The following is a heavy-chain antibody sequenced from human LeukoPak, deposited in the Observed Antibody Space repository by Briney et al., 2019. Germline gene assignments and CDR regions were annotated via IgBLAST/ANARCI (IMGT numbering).Heavy chain of an antibody. Sequence: ASVKASCKASGYTFTSYGISWVRQAPGQGLEWMGWISAYNGNTNYAQKLQGRVTMTTDTSTSTAYMELRSLRPDDTAVYYCARDLWPGIAADYYYYYGMDVWGKGTTVTVSS. CDR1: GYTFTSYG. J-gene: IGHJ6*04. CDR3: ARDLWPGIAADYYYYYGMDV. V-gene: IGHV1-18*04. D-gene: IGHD6-13*01. CDR2: ISAYNGNT.